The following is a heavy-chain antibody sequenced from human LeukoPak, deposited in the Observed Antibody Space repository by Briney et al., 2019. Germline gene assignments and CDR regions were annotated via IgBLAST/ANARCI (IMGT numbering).Heavy chain of an antibody. D-gene: IGHD3-9*01. CDR2: IYYSGST. J-gene: IGHJ4*02. CDR1: GGSISSYY. V-gene: IGHV4-59*01. Sequence: SETLSLTCTVSGGSISSYYWSWIRQPPGKGLEWIGYIYYSGSTNYNPSLKSRVTISVDTSKNQFSLKLSSVTAADTAVYYCAGDARHFDWEYYFDYWGQETLVTVSS. CDR3: AGDARHFDWEYYFDY.